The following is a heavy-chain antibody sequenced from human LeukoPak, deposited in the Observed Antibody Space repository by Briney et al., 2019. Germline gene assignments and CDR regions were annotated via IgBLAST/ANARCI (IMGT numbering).Heavy chain of an antibody. D-gene: IGHD3-22*01. CDR1: GGSISSHY. Sequence: TSETLSLTCTVSGGSISSHYWSWIRQPPGKGLEWIGYIYYSGSTYYNPSLKSRVAISVDTSKNQFSLKLSSVTAADTAVYYCVRPYYYDSRIDPWGQGILVTVSS. V-gene: IGHV4-59*08. CDR2: IYYSGST. CDR3: VRPYYYDSRIDP. J-gene: IGHJ5*02.